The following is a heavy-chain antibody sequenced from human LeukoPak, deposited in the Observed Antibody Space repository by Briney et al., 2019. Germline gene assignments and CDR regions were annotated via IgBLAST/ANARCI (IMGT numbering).Heavy chain of an antibody. Sequence: SETLSLTCIVCGDSISSNQHYWGWIRRPPGKGLEWIGSVYYTGSTYSNPSLTGRVTISVDTSKNPFSLRLSSMTARDTAVYFCARRKKHDFWCGYPDLWGQGTLVSVSS. CDR1: GDSISSNQHY. J-gene: IGHJ5*02. D-gene: IGHD3-3*01. CDR3: ARRKKHDFWCGYPDL. CDR2: VYYTGST. V-gene: IGHV4-39*01.